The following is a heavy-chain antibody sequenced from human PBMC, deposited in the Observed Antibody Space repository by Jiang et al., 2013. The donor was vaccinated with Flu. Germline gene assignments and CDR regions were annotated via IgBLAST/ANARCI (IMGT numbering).Heavy chain of an antibody. D-gene: IGHD6-13*01. CDR1: GGTFSSYA. CDR3: ARSEEQQLTNFDY. J-gene: IGHJ4*02. Sequence: GAEVKKPGSSVKVSCKASGGTFSSYAISWVRQAPGQGLEWMGGIIPTFGTVNYAQKFQGRVTITADKSTSTAYMELSSLRFEDTAVYYCARSEEQQLTNFDYWGQGTLVTVSS. V-gene: IGHV1-69*06. CDR2: IIPTFGTV.